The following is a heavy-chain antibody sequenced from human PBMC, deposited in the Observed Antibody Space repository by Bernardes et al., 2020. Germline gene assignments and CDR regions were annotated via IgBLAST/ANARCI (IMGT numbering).Heavy chain of an antibody. CDR1: GFTFSSYS. CDR2: ISSSSSYI. V-gene: IGHV3-21*01. J-gene: IGHJ4*02. D-gene: IGHD1-7*01. Sequence: GGSLRLSCAASGFTFSSYSMNWVRQAPGKGLEWVSSISSSSSYIYYADSVKGRFTISRDNAKNSLYLQMNSLRAEDTAVYYCARANSRQGYYFDYWGQGTLVTVSS. CDR3: ARANSRQGYYFDY.